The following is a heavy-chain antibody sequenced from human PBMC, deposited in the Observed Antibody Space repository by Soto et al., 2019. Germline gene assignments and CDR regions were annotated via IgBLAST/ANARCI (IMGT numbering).Heavy chain of an antibody. CDR1: GFSLSTSGMC. J-gene: IGHJ4*02. CDR2: IDWDDDK. Sequence: SGPTLVNPTQTLTLTCTFSGFSLSTSGMCVSWIRQPPGKALEWLALIDWDDDKYYSTSLKTRLTISKDTSKNQVVLTMTNMDPVDTATYYCARIPYYDSSGYYSYFDYWGQGTLVTVSS. V-gene: IGHV2-70*01. D-gene: IGHD3-22*01. CDR3: ARIPYYDSSGYYSYFDY.